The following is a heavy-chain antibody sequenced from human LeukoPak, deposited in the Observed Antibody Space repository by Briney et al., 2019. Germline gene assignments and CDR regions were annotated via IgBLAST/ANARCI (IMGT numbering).Heavy chain of an antibody. J-gene: IGHJ3*02. Sequence: SETLSLTCTVSGGSISRYYWSWIRQPPGKGLEWIGYIYYSGSTNYNPSLKSRVTISVDTSKNQFSLKLSSVTAADTAVYYCARDKKGQSEAFDIWGQGTMVTVSS. CDR1: GGSISRYY. V-gene: IGHV4-59*01. CDR3: ARDKKGQSEAFDI. CDR2: IYYSGST.